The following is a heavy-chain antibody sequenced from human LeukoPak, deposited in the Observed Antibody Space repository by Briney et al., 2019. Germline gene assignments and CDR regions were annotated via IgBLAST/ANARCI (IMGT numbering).Heavy chain of an antibody. D-gene: IGHD5-12*01. CDR2: ISDSGGYT. CDR1: GFTVSSNY. J-gene: IGHJ4*02. V-gene: IGHV3-53*01. CDR3: ARGPSGYHNT. Sequence: GGSLRLSCAASGFTVSSNYMSWVRQAPGKGLEWVSTISDSGGYTYYTDSVKGRFTISRDNSKNTLYLQMNSLRAEDTAVYYCARGPSGYHNTGGQGTLVTVSS.